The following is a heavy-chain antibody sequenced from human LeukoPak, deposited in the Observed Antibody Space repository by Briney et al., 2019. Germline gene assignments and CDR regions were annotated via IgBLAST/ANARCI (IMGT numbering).Heavy chain of an antibody. D-gene: IGHD1-1*01. CDR2: IYHSGST. Sequence: PSGTLSLTCAVSGGSISSSNWWSWIRQPPGKGLEWIGEIYHSGSTNYNPSLKSRVTISVDKSKTQFSLKLSSVTAADTAVYYCARPLLTTTYYWYFDLWGRGTLVTVSS. CDR3: ARPLLTTTYYWYFDL. J-gene: IGHJ2*01. V-gene: IGHV4-4*02. CDR1: GGSISSSNW.